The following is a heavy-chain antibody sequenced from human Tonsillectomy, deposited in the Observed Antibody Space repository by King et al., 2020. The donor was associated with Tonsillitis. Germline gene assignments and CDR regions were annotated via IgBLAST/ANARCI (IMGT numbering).Heavy chain of an antibody. D-gene: IGHD5-18*01. V-gene: IGHV3-30-3*01. CDR1: GFTFSSYA. J-gene: IGHJ6*02. CDR3: AREGYSSNYYYYGMDV. Sequence: VQLVESGGGVVQPGRSLRLSCAASGFTFSSYAMHWVRPAPGKGLEWVAVISYDGSNKYYADSVKGRFTIPRENSKNTLYLQMNSLRAEDTAVYYCAREGYSSNYYYYGMDVWGQGTTVTVSS. CDR2: ISYDGSNK.